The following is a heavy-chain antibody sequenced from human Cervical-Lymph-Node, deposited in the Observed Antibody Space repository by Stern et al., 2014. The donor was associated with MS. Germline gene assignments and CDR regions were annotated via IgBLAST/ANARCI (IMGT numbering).Heavy chain of an antibody. CDR3: AKVRTLGYDFWSGYYDY. D-gene: IGHD3-3*01. J-gene: IGHJ4*02. CDR1: GFTFSSYG. V-gene: IGHV3-30*18. Sequence: VQLVESGGGVVQPGRSLRLSCAASGFTFSSYGMHWVRQAPGKGLEWVAVISPDGSNKYYADSVKGRFTISRDNSKNTLYLQMNSLRAEDTAVYYCAKVRTLGYDFWSGYYDYWGQGTLVTVSS. CDR2: ISPDGSNK.